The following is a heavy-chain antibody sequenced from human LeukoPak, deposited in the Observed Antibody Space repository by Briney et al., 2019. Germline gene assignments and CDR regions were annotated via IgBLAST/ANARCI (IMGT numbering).Heavy chain of an antibody. CDR2: ISYDGSNK. CDR1: GFTFSSYG. Sequence: GGSLRLSCAASGFTFSSYGMHWVRQAPGKGLEWVAVISYDGSNKYYADSVKGRFTISRDNSKNTLYLQMNSLRAEDTAVYYCARERGGSYFDSWGQGTLVTVSS. V-gene: IGHV3-30*03. D-gene: IGHD1-26*01. J-gene: IGHJ4*02. CDR3: ARERGGSYFDS.